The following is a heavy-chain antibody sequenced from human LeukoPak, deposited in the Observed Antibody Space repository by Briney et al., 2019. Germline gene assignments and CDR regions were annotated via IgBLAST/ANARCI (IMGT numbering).Heavy chain of an antibody. CDR3: VRDGYFDY. Sequence: ASVKVSCKASGYAFTTYGIAWVRQAPGQGLEWMEWISAYNGNTNSAQKLQGRVTMTTDTSTSTAYMELRSLRSDDAAVYYCVRDGYFDYWGQGTLVAVSS. J-gene: IGHJ4*02. CDR2: ISAYNGNT. V-gene: IGHV1-18*01. CDR1: GYAFTTYG.